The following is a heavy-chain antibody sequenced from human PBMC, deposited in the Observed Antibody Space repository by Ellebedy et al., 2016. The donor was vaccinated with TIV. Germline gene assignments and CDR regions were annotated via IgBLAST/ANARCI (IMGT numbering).Heavy chain of an antibody. Sequence: GGSLRLXXAASGFTFADYSVSWIRQAPGKGLEWVSHITPGGRSEFFEASMKGRFTVSRDDAKNSVFLQMNSLRAEDTAVYFCAGGPDDASSFFFDIWGRGTLVTVSS. CDR3: AGGPDDASSFFFDI. J-gene: IGHJ4*02. V-gene: IGHV3-11*01. D-gene: IGHD3-16*01. CDR1: GFTFADYS. CDR2: ITPGGRSE.